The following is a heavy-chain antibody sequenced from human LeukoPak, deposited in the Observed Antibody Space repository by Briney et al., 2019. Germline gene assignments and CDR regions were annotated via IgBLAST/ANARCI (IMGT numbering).Heavy chain of an antibody. J-gene: IGHJ4*02. V-gene: IGHV4-59*08. D-gene: IGHD5-18*01. CDR2: IYYSGST. CDR1: GGSISSYY. CDR3: ARVRGYSYGPPGY. Sequence: SETLSLTCTVSGGSISSYYWSWIRQPPGKGLEWIGYIYYSGSTNYNPSLKSRVTISVDTSKNQFSLKLSSVTAADTAVYYCARVRGYSYGPPGYWGQGTLVTVSS.